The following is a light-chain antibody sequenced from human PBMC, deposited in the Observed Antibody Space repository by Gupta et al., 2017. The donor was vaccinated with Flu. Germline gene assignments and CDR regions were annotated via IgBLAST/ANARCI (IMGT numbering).Light chain of an antibody. CDR2: SKN. Sequence: GGTVTLTCGLSSGAVSTSYYPSRDQQTPGQPPRKIIYSKNTRASGVPDRFSGSILGNTAALTITGDQADDEYDYYWVRDRGRWVFGGGTKLTVL. CDR3: VRDRGRWV. CDR1: SGAVSTSYY. V-gene: IGLV8-61*01. J-gene: IGLJ3*02.